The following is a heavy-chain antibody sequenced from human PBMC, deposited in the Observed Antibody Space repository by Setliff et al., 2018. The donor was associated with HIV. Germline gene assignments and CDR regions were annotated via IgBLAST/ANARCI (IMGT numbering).Heavy chain of an antibody. CDR1: GYPFDSYG. CDR2: ISAYIGDT. V-gene: IGHV1-18*01. J-gene: IGHJ4*02. CDR3: ARAVGGSNYFDYSGYQDF. Sequence: ASVKVSCKTSGYPFDSYGISWVRQAPGQGLEWMGWISAYIGDTKYAQRFQGRVTMTTDPSTPTTYMELRSLKSEDTAVYYCARAVGGSNYFDYSGYQDFWGQGTRVTVSS. D-gene: IGHD3-22*01.